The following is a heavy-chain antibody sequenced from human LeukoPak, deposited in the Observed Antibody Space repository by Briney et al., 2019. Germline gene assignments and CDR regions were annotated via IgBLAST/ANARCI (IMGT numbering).Heavy chain of an antibody. J-gene: IGHJ4*01. CDR3: ARDQDSTHYYDSSGYLAY. Sequence: PSETLSLTCTVSGGSISSHYWSWIRQPPGKGLEWIGYIYYSGSTNYNPSLKSRVTISVDTSKNQFSLKLSSVTAADTAVYYCARDQDSTHYYDSSGYLAYWGQGTLVTVSS. CDR1: GGSISSHY. V-gene: IGHV4-59*11. D-gene: IGHD3-22*01. CDR2: IYYSGST.